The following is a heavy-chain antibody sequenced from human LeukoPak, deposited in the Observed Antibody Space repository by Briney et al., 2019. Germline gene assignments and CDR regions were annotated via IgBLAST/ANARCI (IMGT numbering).Heavy chain of an antibody. CDR1: GFTFSKYW. V-gene: IGHV3-74*01. D-gene: IGHD6-19*01. CDR3: ATKQWLAPPPDS. Sequence: GGSLRLSCAASGFTFSKYWMLWVRQAPGTGLESVSRINTDGTVTTYADSVKGRFTVSRDNADNTMSLQMNSVRDEDTAVYYCATKQWLAPPPDSWGQGTPVTVSS. J-gene: IGHJ4*02. CDR2: INTDGTVT.